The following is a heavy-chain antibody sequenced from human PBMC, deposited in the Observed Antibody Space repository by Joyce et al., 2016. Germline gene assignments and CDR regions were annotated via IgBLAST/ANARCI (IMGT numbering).Heavy chain of an antibody. CDR1: GYNFISYG. V-gene: IGHV1-18*01. CDR2: ISAYNGHT. D-gene: IGHD3-9*01. CDR3: ARDRGDILTGPSLDY. J-gene: IGHJ4*02. Sequence: QVQLVQSGAEVKKPGASVKVSCKASGYNFISYGISWVRQAPGQGLEWLVWISAYNGHTNDPQKFQGRVTMTTDTSTSTAYLELRSLRSDDTAVYYCARDRGDILTGPSLDYWGQGILVTVSS.